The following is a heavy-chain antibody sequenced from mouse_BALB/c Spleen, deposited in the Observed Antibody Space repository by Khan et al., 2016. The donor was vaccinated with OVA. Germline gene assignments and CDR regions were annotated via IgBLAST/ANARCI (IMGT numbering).Heavy chain of an antibody. J-gene: IGHJ2*01. CDR3: ARMAIK. D-gene: IGHD1-3*01. V-gene: IGHV14-3*02. CDR1: GLHIKDTY. CDR2: IDPPNGTT. Sequence: EVQLQQSGAELVKSGATVKLSCTASGLHIKDTYMHWLKQWPEQGLEWIGRIDPPNGTTKYDPKFPVKATLTADTSSNTADLKLSSRISEDTAVYYCARMAIKWSQDTTLTVSS.